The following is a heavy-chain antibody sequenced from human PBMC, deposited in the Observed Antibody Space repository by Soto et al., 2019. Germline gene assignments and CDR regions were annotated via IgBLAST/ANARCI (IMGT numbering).Heavy chain of an antibody. J-gene: IGHJ6*02. CDR1: GGSISSSSYY. CDR2: IYYSGST. Sequence: PSETLSLTCTVSGGSISSSSYYWGWIRQPPGKGLEWIGSIYYSGSTYYNPSLKSRVTISVDTSKNQFSLKLSSVTAADTAVYYCARQASVATRLAYYYYGMDVWGQGTTVTVSS. D-gene: IGHD5-12*01. CDR3: ARQASVATRLAYYYYGMDV. V-gene: IGHV4-39*01.